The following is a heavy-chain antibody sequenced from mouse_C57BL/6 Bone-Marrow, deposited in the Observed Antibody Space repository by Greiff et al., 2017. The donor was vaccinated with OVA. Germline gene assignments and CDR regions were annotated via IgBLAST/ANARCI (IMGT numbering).Heavy chain of an antibody. Sequence: QVQLQQPGAELVKPGASVKMSCKASGYTFTSYWITWVKQRPGQGLEWIGDIYPGSGSTNYNEKFKSKATLTVDTSSSTAYMQLSSLTSEDSAVYYCARWGSDWQGDYLDYWGQGTTLTVSS. CDR2: IYPGSGST. D-gene: IGHD4-1*01. CDR1: GYTFTSYW. CDR3: ARWGSDWQGDYLDY. J-gene: IGHJ2*01. V-gene: IGHV1-55*01.